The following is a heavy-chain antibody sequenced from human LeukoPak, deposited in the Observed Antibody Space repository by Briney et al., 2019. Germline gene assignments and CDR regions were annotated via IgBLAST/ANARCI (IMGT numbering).Heavy chain of an antibody. V-gene: IGHV3-7*03. CDR3: ARSSYSSSSSV. CDR1: GFTFSGFW. Sequence: PGGSLRLSCAVSGFTFSGFWMSWSRQAPGKGLEWVASINSDGSEGYYADVVKGRFKISRDNAKNSLYLQINSLRDEDTAVYYGARSSYSSSSSVWGQGTMVTVSS. D-gene: IGHD6-6*01. J-gene: IGHJ3*01. CDR2: INSDGSEG.